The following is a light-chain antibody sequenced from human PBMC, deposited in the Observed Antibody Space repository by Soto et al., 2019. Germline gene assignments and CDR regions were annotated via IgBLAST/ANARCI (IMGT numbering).Light chain of an antibody. Sequence: EIVLTQSPATRSLSAGERATLSCRASQSVSRYLAWYQQKPGQAPRLLIYDASNRATGIPARFSGSGSGTDFTLTISSLENEDFAVYDCQQRSNWLWTFGQGTRLEIK. V-gene: IGKV3-11*01. CDR3: QQRSNWLWT. J-gene: IGKJ5*01. CDR1: QSVSRY. CDR2: DAS.